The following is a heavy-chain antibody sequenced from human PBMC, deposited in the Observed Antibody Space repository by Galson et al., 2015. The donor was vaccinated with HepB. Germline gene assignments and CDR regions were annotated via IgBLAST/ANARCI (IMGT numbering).Heavy chain of an antibody. CDR1: GFTFGDYT. Sequence: SLRLSCAASGFTFGDYTMSWFRQAPGKGLEWVGSIRCNAYGGTTEYVASVKRRFTISRHDSKSIAYLQINSLKTEDTAVYYCTGDRQGDYGPFDYWGQGTLVTVSS. D-gene: IGHD4-17*01. CDR2: IRCNAYGGTT. V-gene: IGHV3-49*03. CDR3: TGDRQGDYGPFDY. J-gene: IGHJ4*02.